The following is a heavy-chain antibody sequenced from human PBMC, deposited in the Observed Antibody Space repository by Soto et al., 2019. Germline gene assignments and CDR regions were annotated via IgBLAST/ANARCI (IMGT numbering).Heavy chain of an antibody. J-gene: IGHJ4*02. CDR3: AKKAGGSYRYFDY. CDR2: INGSGDAT. CDR1: GFTFSSYA. V-gene: IGHV3-23*01. Sequence: EVQLLESGGGLVQPGESLRLSCAASGFTFSSYAMSWVRQTPGKGLEWVSVINGSGDATFYAGTVKGRFTISRDNSKDSLDLQMNSVRAEDTAIYYCAKKAGGSYRYFDYWGQGTLVTVSS. D-gene: IGHD3-16*02.